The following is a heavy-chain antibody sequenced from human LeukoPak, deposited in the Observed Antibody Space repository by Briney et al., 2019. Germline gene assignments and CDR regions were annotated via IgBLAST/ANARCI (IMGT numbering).Heavy chain of an antibody. CDR1: GFTFSSYW. D-gene: IGHD2-15*01. J-gene: IGHJ4*02. CDR3: ARGYCSGGSCSNY. Sequence: GGSLRLSCAASGFTFSSYWMSWVRQAPGKGLEWVANIKQDGSEKYYVDSVKGRFTISRDNAKNSLYLQVNSLRAEDTAVYYCARGYCSGGSCSNYWGQGTLVTVSS. V-gene: IGHV3-7*01. CDR2: IKQDGSEK.